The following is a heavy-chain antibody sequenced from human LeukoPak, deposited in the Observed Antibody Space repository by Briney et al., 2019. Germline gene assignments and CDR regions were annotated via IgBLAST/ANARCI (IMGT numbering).Heavy chain of an antibody. V-gene: IGHV1-69*13. D-gene: IGHD2-2*01. Sequence: SVKVSCKASGYTFTDYYIHWVRQAPGQGLEWMGGIIPIFGTANYAQKFQGRVTITADESTSTAYMELSSLRSGDTAVYYCARDQYQLLYYYYYGMDVWGQGTTVTVSS. J-gene: IGHJ6*02. CDR2: IIPIFGTA. CDR3: ARDQYQLLYYYYYGMDV. CDR1: GYTFTDYY.